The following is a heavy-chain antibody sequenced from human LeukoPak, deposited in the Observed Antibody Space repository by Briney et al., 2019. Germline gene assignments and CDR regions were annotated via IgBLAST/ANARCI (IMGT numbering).Heavy chain of an antibody. CDR1: GGFISSYY. J-gene: IGHJ6*03. D-gene: IGHD2-2*02. CDR2: IYYSGST. Sequence: PSETLSLTCTVSGGFISSYYWSWIRQPPGKGLEWIGYIYYSGSTNYNPSLKSRVTISVDTSKNQFSLKLSSVTAADTAVYYCAVVPAAIGNYYYYMDVWGKGTTVTVSS. CDR3: AVVPAAIGNYYYYMDV. V-gene: IGHV4-59*08.